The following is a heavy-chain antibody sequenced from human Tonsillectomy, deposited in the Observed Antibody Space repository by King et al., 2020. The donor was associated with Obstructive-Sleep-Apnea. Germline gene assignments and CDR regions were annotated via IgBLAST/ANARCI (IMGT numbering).Heavy chain of an antibody. J-gene: IGHJ3*02. V-gene: IGHV4-31*03. CDR3: ARVPGQYDAFDI. Sequence: LQLQESGPGLVKPSQTLSLTCSVSGGSISSGGYYWSWIRQHPGKGLEWIGYIYYSGNTYYNPSLKSRVTISVDTSNNQFSLRLSSVTAADTAVYYCARVPGQYDAFDIWGQGTMVTVSS. CDR2: IYYSGNT. CDR1: GGSISSGGYY.